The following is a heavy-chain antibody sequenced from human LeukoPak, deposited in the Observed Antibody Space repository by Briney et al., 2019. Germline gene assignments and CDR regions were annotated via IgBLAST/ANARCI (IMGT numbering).Heavy chain of an antibody. J-gene: IGHJ4*02. V-gene: IGHV3-74*01. CDR1: GFTLSGYW. CDR2: MNSDGTTT. CDR3: ARYVVASACFDS. Sequence: GGSLRLSCAASGFTLSGYWMHWVRQAPGEGLVWVSRMNSDGTTTTYADSVRGRFTISRDNATNTLYLQMNSLRADDTAVYYCARYVVASACFDSWGQGTLVTVSS. D-gene: IGHD2-21*01.